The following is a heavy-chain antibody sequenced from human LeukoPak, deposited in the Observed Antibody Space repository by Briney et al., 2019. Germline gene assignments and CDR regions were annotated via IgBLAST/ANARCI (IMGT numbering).Heavy chain of an antibody. D-gene: IGHD2-2*01. J-gene: IGHJ5*02. V-gene: IGHV1-18*01. Sequence: GASVKVSCKASGYTFTSFGISWVRQAPGQGLEWMGWLSAYNGNTNHAPKLQGRVNLTTDTTTSTAYLELRSVRADGAAVHYCSRDHGGCSSTSCCAGGTGDTTHLGWFDPWGQGTLVTVSS. CDR2: LSAYNGNT. CDR3: SRDHGGCSSTSCCAGGTGDTTHLGWFDP. CDR1: GYTFTSFG.